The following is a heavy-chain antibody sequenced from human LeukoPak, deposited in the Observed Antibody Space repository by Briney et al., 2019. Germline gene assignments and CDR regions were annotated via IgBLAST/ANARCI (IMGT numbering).Heavy chain of an antibody. V-gene: IGHV1-46*01. Sequence: GASVKVSCKASGYTLTSYYMHWVRQAPGQGLEWMGIINPSGGSTSYAQKFQGRVTMTRDTSTSTVYMELSSLRSEDTAVYYCARGGYSYGYGAPFDYWGQGTLVTVSS. CDR2: INPSGGST. CDR1: GYTLTSYY. J-gene: IGHJ4*02. CDR3: ARGGYSYGYGAPFDY. D-gene: IGHD5-18*01.